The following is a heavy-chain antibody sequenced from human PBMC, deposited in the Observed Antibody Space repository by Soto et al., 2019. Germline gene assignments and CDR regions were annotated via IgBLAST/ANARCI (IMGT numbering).Heavy chain of an antibody. CDR3: VHRRVQIFDF. D-gene: IGHD1-1*01. CDR1: GFSLSTSGEV. CDR2: VYWDDDK. V-gene: IGHV2-5*02. Sequence: QITLKESGPTLVKPTQTLTLTCTFSGFSLSTSGEVVGWIRQPPGKALEWLALVYWDDDKRYSPSLKSMLTITKDTSKCQVVLTMTNIDPVDTATYYLVHRRVQIFDFWGKGALVTVSS. J-gene: IGHJ4*02.